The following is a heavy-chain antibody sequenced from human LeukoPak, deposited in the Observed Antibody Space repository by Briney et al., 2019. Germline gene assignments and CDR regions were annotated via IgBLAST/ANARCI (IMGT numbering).Heavy chain of an antibody. CDR3: ARDQTSLHYYYYGMDV. Sequence: ASVKVSCKASGYTFTSYGISWVRQAPGQGLEWMGWISAYNGNTNYAQKLQGRVTMTTDTSTSTAYMELRSLRSDDTVVYYCARDQTSLHYYYYGMDVWGQGTTVTVSS. CDR1: GYTFTSYG. D-gene: IGHD1-26*01. J-gene: IGHJ6*02. V-gene: IGHV1-18*01. CDR2: ISAYNGNT.